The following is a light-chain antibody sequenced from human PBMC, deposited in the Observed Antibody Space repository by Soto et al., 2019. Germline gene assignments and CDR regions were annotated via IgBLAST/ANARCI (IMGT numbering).Light chain of an antibody. Sequence: EIVMTQSPATLSVAPGERATLSCRASQSVSTNLAWYQQKPGQAPRLLIYGASIRATGIPARFSGSESGTEFTLTINSLQSEDFAVYYCQQYNDWWTFGQGTKVDI. CDR1: QSVSTN. CDR3: QQYNDWWT. V-gene: IGKV3-15*01. CDR2: GAS. J-gene: IGKJ1*01.